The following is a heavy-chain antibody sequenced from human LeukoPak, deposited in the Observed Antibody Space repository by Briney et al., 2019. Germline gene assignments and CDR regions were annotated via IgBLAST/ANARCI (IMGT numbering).Heavy chain of an antibody. V-gene: IGHV1-18*01. CDR3: ARVQDSSGYYYRPDRYYFDY. D-gene: IGHD3-22*01. J-gene: IGHJ4*02. CDR2: ISAYNGNT. Sequence: GASVKVSCKASGYTFTSYGISWVRQAPGQGLEWMGWISAYNGNTNYAQKLQGRVTMTTDTSTSTAYMELRSLRSDDTAVYYCARVQDSSGYYYRPDRYYFDYWGQGTLVTVSS. CDR1: GYTFTSYG.